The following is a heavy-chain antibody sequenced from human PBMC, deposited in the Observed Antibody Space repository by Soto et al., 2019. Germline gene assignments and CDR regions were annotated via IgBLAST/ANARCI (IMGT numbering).Heavy chain of an antibody. CDR2: INAGNGNT. Sequence: WKACRDRYACNARCSLHQAPGQRLEWMGWINAGNGNTKYSQKFQGRVTITRDTSASTAYMELSSLRSEDTAVYYCARDQGSTYGMDVWGQGTTVTVSS. D-gene: IGHD2-15*01. V-gene: IGHV1-3*01. J-gene: IGHJ6*02. CDR1: RDRYACNA. CDR3: ARDQGSTYGMDV.